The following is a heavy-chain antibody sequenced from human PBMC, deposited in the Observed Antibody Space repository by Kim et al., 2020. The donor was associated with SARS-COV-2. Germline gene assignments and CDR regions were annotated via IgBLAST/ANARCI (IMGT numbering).Heavy chain of an antibody. D-gene: IGHD2-21*01. V-gene: IGHV1-69*13. J-gene: IGHJ6*02. CDR1: GGTFSSYA. CDR2: IIPIFGTA. CDR3: ARVGLGGDFAYYGMDV. Sequence: SVKVSCKASGGTFSSYAISWVRQAPGQGLEWMGGIIPIFGTANYAQKFQGRVTITADESTSTAYMELSSLRSEDTAVYYCARVGLGGDFAYYGMDVWGQGTTVTVSS.